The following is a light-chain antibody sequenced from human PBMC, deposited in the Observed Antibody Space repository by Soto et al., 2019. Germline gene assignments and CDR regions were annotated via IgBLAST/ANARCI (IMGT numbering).Light chain of an antibody. CDR1: QSVSSSY. CDR2: GAS. Sequence: EIVLTQSPGTLSLSPGERATLSCRSSQSVSSSYLAWYQQKPGQAPRLLIYGASSRATGIPDRFSGSGSGTDFTITISRLEPEDFAVYYCQQYGSSPITFGQGARLELK. J-gene: IGKJ5*01. CDR3: QQYGSSPIT. V-gene: IGKV3-20*01.